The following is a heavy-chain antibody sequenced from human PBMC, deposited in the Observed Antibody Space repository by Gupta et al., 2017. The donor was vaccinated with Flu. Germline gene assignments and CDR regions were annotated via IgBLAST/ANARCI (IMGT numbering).Heavy chain of an antibody. V-gene: IGHV3-30*18. D-gene: IGHD4-4*01. CDR3: SKDRGSNSLIRYIDY. Sequence: SYDGSNKYYADSVKGRFTISRDNSKNTLYLQMNSLRAEDTAVYYCSKDRGSNSLIRYIDYWGQGTLVTVSS. J-gene: IGHJ4*02. CDR2: SYDGSNK.